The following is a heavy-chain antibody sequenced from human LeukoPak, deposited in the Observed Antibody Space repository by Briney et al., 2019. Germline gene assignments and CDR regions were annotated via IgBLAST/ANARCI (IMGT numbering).Heavy chain of an antibody. D-gene: IGHD3-3*01. CDR1: GGSISSGSYY. CDR2: IYPSGST. Sequence: SQTLSLXCTVSGGSISSGSYYWSWIRQPAGKGLEWIGRIYPSGSTNYNPSLKSRVTISVDTSKNQFSLKLSSVTAADTAVYYCAGEALYYDFWSGYWHWGQGTLVTVSS. V-gene: IGHV4-61*02. CDR3: AGEALYYDFWSGYWH. J-gene: IGHJ4*02.